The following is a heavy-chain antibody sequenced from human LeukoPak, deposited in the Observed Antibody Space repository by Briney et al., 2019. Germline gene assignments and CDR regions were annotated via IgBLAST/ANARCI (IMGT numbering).Heavy chain of an antibody. J-gene: IGHJ4*02. D-gene: IGHD6-13*01. Sequence: SETLSLTCTVSGGSISSSSYYWSWIRQPPGKGLEWIGEIIHRGSTNYNPSLKSRLTISVDTSKNQFSLKLSSVTAADTAVYYCFRGAAVPKIPDYWGQGTLVAVSS. CDR3: FRGAAVPKIPDY. CDR1: GGSISSSSYY. CDR2: IIHRGST. V-gene: IGHV4-39*07.